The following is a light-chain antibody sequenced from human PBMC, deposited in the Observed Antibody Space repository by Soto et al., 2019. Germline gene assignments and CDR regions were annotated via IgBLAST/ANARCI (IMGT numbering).Light chain of an antibody. Sequence: IVLTQSPGTLSLSPGERATLSCRASQSVSNDYLAWYQQKAGQAPRLLIHGASRRATGIPDRLSGSGSGTDFTLTISRLEPEDFAVYYCQQYGSSPITFGQGTRLEIK. CDR2: GAS. J-gene: IGKJ5*01. V-gene: IGKV3-20*01. CDR3: QQYGSSPIT. CDR1: QSVSNDY.